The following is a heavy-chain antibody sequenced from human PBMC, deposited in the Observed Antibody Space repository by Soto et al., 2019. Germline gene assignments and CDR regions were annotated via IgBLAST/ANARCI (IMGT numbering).Heavy chain of an antibody. V-gene: IGHV4-59*08. CDR2: IYYSGST. CDR3: ARLHRSAQYYFDY. J-gene: IGHJ4*02. D-gene: IGHD3-10*01. CDR1: GGSISSYY. Sequence: PSETLSLTCTVSGGSISSYYWSWIRQPPGKGLEWIGYIYYSGSTNYNPSLKSRVTISVDTSKNQFSLKLSSVTAADTAVYYCARLHRSAQYYFDYWGQGTLVTVSP.